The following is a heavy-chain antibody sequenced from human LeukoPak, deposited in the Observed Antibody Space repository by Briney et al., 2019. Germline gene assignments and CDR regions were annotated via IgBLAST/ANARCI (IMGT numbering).Heavy chain of an antibody. D-gene: IGHD6-19*01. CDR1: GFTFSSFA. V-gene: IGHV3-23*01. J-gene: IGHJ4*02. CDR2: ISGSGGST. Sequence: GGSLRLSCAASGFTFSSFAMSWVRQAPGKGLEWVSAISGSGGSTYYADSVKGRFTISRENSKNTLYLQMNSLRAEDTAIYSCAKSRSGWFLWEYWGQGTLVTVSS. CDR3: AKSRSGWFLWEY.